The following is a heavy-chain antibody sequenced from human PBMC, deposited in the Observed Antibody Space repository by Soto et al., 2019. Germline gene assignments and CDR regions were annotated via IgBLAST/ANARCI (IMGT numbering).Heavy chain of an antibody. Sequence: GESLKISCKGSGYSFTSYWISWVRQMPGKGLEWMGRIDPSDSYTNYSPSFQGHVTISADKSISTAYLQWSSLKASDTAMYYCARQEATVSYYYYGMDVWGQGTTVTVSS. J-gene: IGHJ6*02. CDR3: ARQEATVSYYYYGMDV. D-gene: IGHD1-26*01. V-gene: IGHV5-10-1*01. CDR1: GYSFTSYW. CDR2: IDPSDSYT.